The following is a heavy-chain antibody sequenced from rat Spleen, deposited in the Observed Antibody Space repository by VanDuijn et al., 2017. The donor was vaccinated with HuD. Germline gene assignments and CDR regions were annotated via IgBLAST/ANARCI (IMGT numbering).Heavy chain of an antibody. Sequence: EVQLVESGGGLVQPGRSMKLSCAASGFTFSSFAMAWVRQAPTKGLEWVASISYDGGNTYYRDSVKGRFTISRDNAKSSLYLQMDSLRSEDTSTYYCAKDIPGPLYWGQGVMVTVSS. CDR3: AKDIPGPLY. CDR1: GFTFSSFA. V-gene: IGHV5-20*01. J-gene: IGHJ2*01. CDR2: ISYDGGNT. D-gene: IGHD1-4*01.